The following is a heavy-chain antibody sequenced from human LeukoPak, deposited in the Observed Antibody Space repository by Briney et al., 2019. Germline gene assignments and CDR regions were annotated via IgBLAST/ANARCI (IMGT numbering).Heavy chain of an antibody. J-gene: IGHJ4*02. CDR2: IYHSGST. CDR3: ARDGRRGQQLVPFDY. D-gene: IGHD6-13*01. Sequence: SETLSLTCTVSGYSISSGYYWGWIRPPPGKGLEWIGSIYHSGSTYYNPSLKSRVTISVDTSKNQFSLKLSSVTAADTAVYYCARDGRRGQQLVPFDYWGQGTLVTVSS. CDR1: GYSISSGYY. V-gene: IGHV4-38-2*02.